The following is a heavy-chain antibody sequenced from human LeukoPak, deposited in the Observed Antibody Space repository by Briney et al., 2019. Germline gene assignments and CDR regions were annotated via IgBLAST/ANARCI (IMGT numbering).Heavy chain of an antibody. J-gene: IGHJ5*02. CDR3: ARQDIVVVVAATLGYWFDP. D-gene: IGHD2-15*01. Sequence: SETLSLTCTVSGGSISSSSYYWGWIRQPPGKGLEWIGSIYYSGSTYYNPSLKSRVTISVDTSKNQFSLKLSSVTAADTAVYYCARQDIVVVVAATLGYWFDPWGQGTLVTVSS. CDR2: IYYSGST. CDR1: GGSISSSSYY. V-gene: IGHV4-39*01.